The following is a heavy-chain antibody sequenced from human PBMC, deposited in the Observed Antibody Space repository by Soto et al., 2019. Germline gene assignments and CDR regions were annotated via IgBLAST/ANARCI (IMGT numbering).Heavy chain of an antibody. CDR1: GFTLSSYG. J-gene: IGHJ4*02. V-gene: IGHV3-30*18. CDR3: AKDYYYDSSGWVD. D-gene: IGHD3-22*01. Sequence: QVQLVETGGGVVQPGRSLRLSCAASGFTLSSYGMHWVRQAPGKGLEWVAVISNDGSNKYYADSVKGRFTISRDNSKNTLYLQMNSLIAEDTAMYYCAKDYYYDSSGWVDWGQGTLVTVSS. CDR2: ISNDGSNK.